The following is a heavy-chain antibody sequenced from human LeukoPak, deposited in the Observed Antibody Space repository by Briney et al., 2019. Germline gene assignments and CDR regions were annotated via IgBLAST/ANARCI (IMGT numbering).Heavy chain of an antibody. CDR1: GGSISSGGYS. CDR3: ARESSSWYGVWFDP. CDR2: IYYSGST. J-gene: IGHJ5*02. Sequence: SETLSLTCAVSGGSISSGGYSWSWIRQPPGKGLEWIGYIYYSGSTNYNPSLKSRVTISVDTSKNQFSLKLSSVTAADTAVYYCARESSSWYGVWFDPWGQGTLVTVSS. V-gene: IGHV4-61*08. D-gene: IGHD6-13*01.